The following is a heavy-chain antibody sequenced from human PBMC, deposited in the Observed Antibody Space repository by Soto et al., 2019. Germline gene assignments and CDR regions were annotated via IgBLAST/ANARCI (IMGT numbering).Heavy chain of an antibody. CDR1: GGTFSSYA. V-gene: IGHV1-69*01. CDR3: ARVGPTYTHITRDAFDI. D-gene: IGHD3-3*01. CDR2: IIPIFGTA. Sequence: QVQLVQSGAEVKKPGSSVKVSCKASGGTFSSYAISWVRQAPGQGLEWMGGIIPIFGTANYAQKFQGRVTITADESTSTGYMELSSLRSEDTAVYYCARVGPTYTHITRDAFDIWGQGTMVTVSS. J-gene: IGHJ3*02.